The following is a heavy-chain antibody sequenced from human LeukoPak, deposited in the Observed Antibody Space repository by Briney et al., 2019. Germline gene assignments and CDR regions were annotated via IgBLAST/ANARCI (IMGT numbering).Heavy chain of an antibody. V-gene: IGHV1-2*02. D-gene: IGHD1-14*01. Sequence: ASVKVSCKASGYTFTGFYIHWVRQAPGQGVEWMGWINPNSGGTNYAQKFQDRVTMTRDTSISTAYMELSSLRSDDTAIYYCARPLTTSGWYFDLWGRGTLVTVSS. CDR3: ARPLTTSGWYFDL. CDR1: GYTFTGFY. CDR2: INPNSGGT. J-gene: IGHJ2*01.